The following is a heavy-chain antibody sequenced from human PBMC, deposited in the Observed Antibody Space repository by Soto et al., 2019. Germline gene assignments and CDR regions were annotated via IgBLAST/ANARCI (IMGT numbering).Heavy chain of an antibody. Sequence: QVQLEQSGAEVKKPGASVKVSCKASGYTFSNYDIQWVRQATGQGLEWMGWMNPKSGNTGYAQEFKGRVTMTRDTSITTAYMEVNSLKSEDTAVYYCARATRTWYYERWGRGTLVTVAS. CDR2: MNPKSGNT. V-gene: IGHV1-8*01. J-gene: IGHJ2*01. CDR1: GYTFSNYD. CDR3: ARATRTWYYER.